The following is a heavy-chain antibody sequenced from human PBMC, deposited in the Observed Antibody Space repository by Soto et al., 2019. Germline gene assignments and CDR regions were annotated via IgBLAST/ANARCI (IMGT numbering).Heavy chain of an antibody. V-gene: IGHV1-69*01. CDR1: GGTFSSYA. D-gene: IGHD3-10*01. CDR2: FNPIFETA. J-gene: IGHJ6*02. Sequence: QVQLVQSGAEVKKPGSSVKVSCKASGGTFSSYAISWARQAPGQGLEWMGGFNPIFETANYAQKFQGRVTITADESTNTAYMELSSLRSEDTAVYYCTRGITLIRGVIPPGYYYGMDVWGQGTTVAVSS. CDR3: TRGITLIRGVIPPGYYYGMDV.